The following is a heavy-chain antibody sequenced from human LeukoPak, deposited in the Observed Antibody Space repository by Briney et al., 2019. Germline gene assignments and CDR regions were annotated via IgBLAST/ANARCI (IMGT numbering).Heavy chain of an antibody. CDR2: IYYSGST. CDR3: ARAPQWLANYFDY. CDR1: GGSISSSSYY. V-gene: IGHV4-39*01. Sequence: SETLSLTCTVSGGSISSSSYYWGWIRQPPGKGLEWIGSIYYSGSTYYNPSVKSRVIISVDTSKNQFSLKLSSVTAADTAVYYCARAPQWLANYFDYWGQGTLVTVSS. J-gene: IGHJ4*02. D-gene: IGHD6-19*01.